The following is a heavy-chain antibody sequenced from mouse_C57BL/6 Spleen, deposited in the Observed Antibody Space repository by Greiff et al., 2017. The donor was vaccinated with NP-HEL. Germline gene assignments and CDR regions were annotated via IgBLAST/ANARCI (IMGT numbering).Heavy chain of an antibody. CDR1: GYAFTNYL. D-gene: IGHD2-5*01. J-gene: IGHJ3*01. Sequence: VKLQESGAELVRPGTSVKVSCKASGYAFTNYLIEWVKQRPGQGLEWIGVINPGSGGTNYNEKFKGKATLTADKSSSTAYMQLSSLTSEDSAVYFCARETYSKEEGFAYWGQGTLVTVSA. V-gene: IGHV1-54*01. CDR3: ARETYSKEEGFAY. CDR2: INPGSGGT.